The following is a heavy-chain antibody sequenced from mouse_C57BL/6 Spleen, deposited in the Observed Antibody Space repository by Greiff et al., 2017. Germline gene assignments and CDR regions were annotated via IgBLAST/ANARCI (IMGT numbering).Heavy chain of an antibody. CDR2: INYDGSST. CDR1: GFTFSDYY. V-gene: IGHV5-16*01. CDR3: ARVWLRYAMDY. Sequence: DVKLVESEGGLVQPGSSMKLSCTASGFTFSDYYMAWVRQVPEKGLEWVANINYDGSSTYYLDSLKSRFILSRDNAKNILYLQMSSLKSEDTATYYCARVWLRYAMDYWGQGTSVTVSS. D-gene: IGHD2-2*01. J-gene: IGHJ4*01.